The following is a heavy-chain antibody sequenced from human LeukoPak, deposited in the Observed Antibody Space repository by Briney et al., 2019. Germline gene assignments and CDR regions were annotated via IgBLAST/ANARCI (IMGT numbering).Heavy chain of an antibody. V-gene: IGHV3-20*04. Sequence: GGSLRLSCAASGFTFHDYGMSWVRQSPGKGLEWVSGINWNGDRTGYADSVKGRFAISRDNAKKSLYLQMNSLRAGDTALYYCARRDYYGSGSPDFWGQGTLVTVSS. CDR1: GFTFHDYG. CDR3: ARRDYYGSGSPDF. CDR2: INWNGDRT. J-gene: IGHJ4*02. D-gene: IGHD3-10*01.